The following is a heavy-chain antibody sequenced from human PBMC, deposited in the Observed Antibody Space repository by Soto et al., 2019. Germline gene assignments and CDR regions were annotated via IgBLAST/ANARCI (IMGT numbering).Heavy chain of an antibody. CDR3: ARDKGITMIVVAPFDV. J-gene: IGHJ6*02. D-gene: IGHD3-22*01. CDR1: GYTFTSYG. V-gene: IGHV1-18*01. CDR2: ISAYNGNT. Sequence: ASVKVSCKASGYTFTSYGISWVRQAPGQGLEWMGWISAYNGNTNYAQKLQGRVTMTTDTSTSTAYMELRSLRSDDTAVYYCARDKGITMIVVAPFDVWGQGTTVTVSS.